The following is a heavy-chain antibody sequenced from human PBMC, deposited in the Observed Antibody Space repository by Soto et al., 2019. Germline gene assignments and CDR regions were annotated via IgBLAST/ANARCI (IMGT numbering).Heavy chain of an antibody. CDR2: IYYSGST. CDR3: ARHVSSSWPHYYYYGMDV. CDR1: GGSISSSSYY. Sequence: NPSETLSLTCTVSGGSISSSSYYWGWIRQPPGKGLEWIGSIYYSGSTYYNPSLKSRVTISVDTSKNQFSLKLSSVTAADTAVYYCARHVSSSWPHYYYYGMDVWGQGTTVTVSS. V-gene: IGHV4-39*01. D-gene: IGHD6-13*01. J-gene: IGHJ6*02.